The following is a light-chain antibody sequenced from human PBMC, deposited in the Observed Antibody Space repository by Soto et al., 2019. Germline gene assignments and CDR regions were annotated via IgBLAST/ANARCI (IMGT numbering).Light chain of an antibody. CDR1: QSISNY. J-gene: IGKJ5*01. CDR2: LGS. Sequence: MTQSPSSLSASVGDRVTITCRASQSISNYLNWYLQKPGQPPQLLIYLGSNRASGVPDRFSGSGSGTEFTLKISRVEADDVGVYYCMQDVHIPISFGQGTRLEIK. CDR3: MQDVHIPIS. V-gene: IGKV2-28*01.